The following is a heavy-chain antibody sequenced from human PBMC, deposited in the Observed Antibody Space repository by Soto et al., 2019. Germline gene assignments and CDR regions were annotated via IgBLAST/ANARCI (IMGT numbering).Heavy chain of an antibody. CDR2: IYYSGST. CDR1: GGSISSGGYY. J-gene: IGHJ4*02. CDR3: ARVGYCSGGSCYRTADY. Sequence: QVQLQESGPGLVKPSQTLSLTCTVSGGSISSGGYYWSWIRQHPGKGLEWIGYIYYSGSTYYNPSLKSRVNISVDTYKNQFSLKLSSVTAADTAVYYCARVGYCSGGSCYRTADYWGQGTLVTVSS. D-gene: IGHD2-15*01. V-gene: IGHV4-31*03.